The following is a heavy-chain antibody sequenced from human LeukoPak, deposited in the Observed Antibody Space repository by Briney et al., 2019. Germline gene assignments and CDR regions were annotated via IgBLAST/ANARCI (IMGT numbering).Heavy chain of an antibody. CDR2: ISQDGSEI. Sequence: GGSLRLSCAASGFTFTNNWMTWVRQAPGKGLEWVANISQDGSEIYYVDSVKGRFTISRDNAKNSLYLQMNSLRAEDTAVYYCARGRRAVSWGQGTLVTVSS. J-gene: IGHJ5*02. V-gene: IGHV3-7*01. CDR1: GFTFTNNW. CDR3: ARGRRAVS.